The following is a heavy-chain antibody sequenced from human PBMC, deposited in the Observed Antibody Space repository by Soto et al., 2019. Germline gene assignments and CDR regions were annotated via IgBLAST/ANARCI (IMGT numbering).Heavy chain of an antibody. Sequence: PGGSLRLSCAASGFTFDDYAMHWVRQAPGKGLEWVSGISCNSGSIGYADSVKGRFTISRDNAKNSLYLQMNSLRADDTAIYYCGTGHTTSETWRRYFDYWGQGTLVTVSS. CDR1: GFTFDDYA. D-gene: IGHD2-2*01. V-gene: IGHV3-9*01. CDR2: ISCNSGSI. CDR3: GTGHTTSETWRRYFDY. J-gene: IGHJ4*02.